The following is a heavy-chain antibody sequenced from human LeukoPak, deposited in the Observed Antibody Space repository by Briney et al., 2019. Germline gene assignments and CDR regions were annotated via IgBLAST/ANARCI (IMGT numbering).Heavy chain of an antibody. CDR1: GYSISSGYY. D-gene: IGHD6-13*01. CDR2: IYDSGST. CDR3: ARDKLIGAAVGILDY. J-gene: IGHJ4*02. Sequence: SETLSLTCTVSGYSISSGYYWGWIRPPPGKGLEWIGSIYDSGSTYYNPSLKSRVAISADTSKNQFSLYLSSVTAADTAVYYCARDKLIGAAVGILDYWGQGTLVTVSS. V-gene: IGHV4-38-2*02.